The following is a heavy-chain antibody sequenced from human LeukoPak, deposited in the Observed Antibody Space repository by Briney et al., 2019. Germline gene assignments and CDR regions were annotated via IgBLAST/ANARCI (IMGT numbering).Heavy chain of an antibody. D-gene: IGHD6-13*01. Sequence: SETLSLTCTVSGGSISSSSYYWGWIRQPPGKGLEWIGSIYYSGSTYYNPSLKSRVTISVDTSKNQFSLKLSSVTAADTAVYYCARVRGSSWSDFDYWGQGTLVTVSS. J-gene: IGHJ4*02. CDR3: ARVRGSSWSDFDY. CDR2: IYYSGST. CDR1: GGSISSSSYY. V-gene: IGHV4-39*07.